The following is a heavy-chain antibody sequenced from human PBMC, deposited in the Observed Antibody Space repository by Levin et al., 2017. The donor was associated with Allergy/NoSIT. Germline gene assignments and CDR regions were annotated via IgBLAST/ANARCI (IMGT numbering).Heavy chain of an antibody. J-gene: IGHJ3*02. Sequence: SETLSLTCTVSGGSISSGNYFWGWVRQPPGKGLEWIGSMSYGGNPYYNPSLQSRVTIAVDTSKKQFSLKLSSVTAADTAVYYCARPARTSSSWYIRNDFDIWGQGTMVTVSS. V-gene: IGHV4-39*01. CDR1: GGSISSGNYF. CDR3: ARPARTSSSWYIRNDFDI. CDR2: MSYGGNP. D-gene: IGHD6-13*01.